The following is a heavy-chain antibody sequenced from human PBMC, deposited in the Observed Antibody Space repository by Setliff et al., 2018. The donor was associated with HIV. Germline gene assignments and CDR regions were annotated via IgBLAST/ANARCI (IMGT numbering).Heavy chain of an antibody. D-gene: IGHD1-26*01. V-gene: IGHV3-20*04. CDR1: GFIFNKYG. Sequence: GSLRLSCVASGFIFNKYGFSWVRQAPGKGLEWLSSINFNGGGTRYATSVKGRFTVSRDNARNSLYLDMSSLTADDTAFYFCARDHDDEWELRPLGFWGRGTLVTVSS. J-gene: IGHJ4*02. CDR3: ARDHDDEWELRPLGF. CDR2: INFNGGGT.